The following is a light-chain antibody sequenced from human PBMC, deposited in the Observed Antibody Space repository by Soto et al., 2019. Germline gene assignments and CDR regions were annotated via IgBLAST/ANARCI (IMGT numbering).Light chain of an antibody. J-gene: IGKJ4*01. Sequence: DIVMTQSPATLSVSPGERVTLSCRASESVSNNVAWYQQKPGKAPRLLIYNAITLATGIPSRFSGSGSETDFTLTISSLQSEDFAIYYCQQYNNCPLTFGGGTKVEI. CDR2: NAI. CDR1: ESVSNN. V-gene: IGKV3-15*01. CDR3: QQYNNCPLT.